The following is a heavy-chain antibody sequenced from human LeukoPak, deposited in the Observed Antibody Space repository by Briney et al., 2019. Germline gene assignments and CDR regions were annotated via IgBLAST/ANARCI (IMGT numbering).Heavy chain of an antibody. V-gene: IGHV1-8*01. CDR2: MNPNSGNT. CDR3: ARRGSGYGYDN. D-gene: IGHD5-18*01. Sequence: SVKVSCKASGYTFTSYDINWVRQATGQGLEWMGWMNPNSGNTGYAQKFQGRVTMTRDTSISTAYMELIRLTSNDTAVYYCARRGSGYGYDNWGQGTLVTVSS. J-gene: IGHJ4*02. CDR1: GYTFTSYD.